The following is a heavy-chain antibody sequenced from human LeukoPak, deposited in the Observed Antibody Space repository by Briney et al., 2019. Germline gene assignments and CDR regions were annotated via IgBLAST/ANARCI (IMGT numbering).Heavy chain of an antibody. V-gene: IGHV1-24*01. Sequence: ASVKVSCKVSGYTLTELSMHWVRQAPGKGLEWMGGFDPEDGETIYAQKFQGRVTMTEDTSTDTAYMELSSLRSEDTAVYYCATVVRWGANGSLDYWGQGTLVTVSS. CDR2: FDPEDGET. CDR3: ATVVRWGANGSLDY. D-gene: IGHD4/OR15-4a*01. J-gene: IGHJ4*02. CDR1: GYTLTELS.